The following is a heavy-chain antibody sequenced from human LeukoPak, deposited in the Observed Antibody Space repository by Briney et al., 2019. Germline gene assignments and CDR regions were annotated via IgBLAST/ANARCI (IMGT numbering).Heavy chain of an antibody. Sequence: GGSLKLSCAASGFTFSGSAMRWVRQASGKGLEGVGRIRSKANSYATAYAAWVKGRFTISRDDSENTAYLQMNSLKTEDTAVYYCTARSNYDSSGYYYGQGAFDIWGQGTMVTVSS. CDR2: IRSKANSYAT. D-gene: IGHD3-22*01. CDR3: TARSNYDSSGYYYGQGAFDI. CDR1: GFTFSGSA. J-gene: IGHJ3*02. V-gene: IGHV3-73*01.